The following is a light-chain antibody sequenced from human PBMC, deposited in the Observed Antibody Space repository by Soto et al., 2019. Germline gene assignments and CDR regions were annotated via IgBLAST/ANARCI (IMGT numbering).Light chain of an antibody. CDR2: CHS. CDR3: QSYDIGLVGLI. J-gene: IGLJ2*01. CDR1: TSNIGAGYD. Sequence: QSVLTQPPSVSGAPGQRVTIACTGSTSNIGAGYDVHWYRHLPGAAPKLLLSCHSHRPSGVPDRLSGSKSGTSASLAITGLQAEDEADYSGQSYDIGLVGLILGAVTKLTV. V-gene: IGLV1-40*01.